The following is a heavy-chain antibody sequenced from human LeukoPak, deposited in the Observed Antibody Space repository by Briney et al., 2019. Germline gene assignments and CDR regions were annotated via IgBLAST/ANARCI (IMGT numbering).Heavy chain of an antibody. CDR2: ILTSGST. V-gene: IGHV4-4*09. D-gene: IGHD1-26*01. J-gene: IGHJ4*02. CDR3: ARVRVSGSYLYYFDY. Sequence: SETQSLTCTVSGGSISSYHWSWVRQPPGKGLEWIGYILTSGSTNYNPSLKSRLTISVDTSTNQFTLKLSSVTAADTAVYYCARVRVSGSYLYYFDYWGQGTLVTVSS. CDR1: GGSISSYH.